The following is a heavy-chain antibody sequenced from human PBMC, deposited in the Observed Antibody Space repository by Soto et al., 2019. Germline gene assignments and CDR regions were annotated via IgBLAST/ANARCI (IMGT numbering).Heavy chain of an antibody. D-gene: IGHD6-6*01. Sequence: QVQLVESGGGVVQPGRSLRLSCAASGFTFSSYAMHWVRQAPGKGLEWVAVISYDGSNKYYADSVKGRFTISRDNSKNTLYLQMNSLGAEDTAVYYCARGDSSSPYYYYYGMDVWGQGTTVTVSS. CDR3: ARGDSSSPYYYYYGMDV. V-gene: IGHV3-30-3*01. CDR2: ISYDGSNK. CDR1: GFTFSSYA. J-gene: IGHJ6*02.